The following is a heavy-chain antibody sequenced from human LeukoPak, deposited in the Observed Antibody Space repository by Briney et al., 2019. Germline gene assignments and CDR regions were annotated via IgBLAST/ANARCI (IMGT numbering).Heavy chain of an antibody. D-gene: IGHD3-22*01. Sequence: PGGSLRLSCAPSGFSFRSSWMSWVRQVPGKGLEWVANIKEDGSEKYYVDSVKGRFTISRDNTKNSLYPQMNSLRAEDTAVYYCAKDSSGAYWGQGTLVIVSS. CDR2: IKEDGSEK. CDR1: GFSFRSSW. CDR3: AKDSSGAY. J-gene: IGHJ4*02. V-gene: IGHV3-7*01.